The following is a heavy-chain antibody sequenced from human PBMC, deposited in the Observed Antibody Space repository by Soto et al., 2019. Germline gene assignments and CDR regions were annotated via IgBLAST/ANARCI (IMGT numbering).Heavy chain of an antibody. V-gene: IGHV3-33*01. D-gene: IGHD1-26*01. Sequence: GGSLRLSCEASGFTFSSYAMHWVRQAPGKGLEWVAFIWYDGTNKYYPDSVKGRFTISRDNSKNTLYLQMSSLRAEDTAVYYCARDIGDRRTWYYYGMDVWGQGTTVTVSS. J-gene: IGHJ6*02. CDR3: ARDIGDRRTWYYYGMDV. CDR1: GFTFSSYA. CDR2: IWYDGTNK.